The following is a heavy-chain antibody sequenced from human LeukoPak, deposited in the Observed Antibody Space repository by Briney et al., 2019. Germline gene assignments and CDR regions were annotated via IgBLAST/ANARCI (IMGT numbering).Heavy chain of an antibody. V-gene: IGHV3-48*01. J-gene: IGHJ4*02. CDR3: ARDRLTSGSYFFDY. CDR1: AFTFSDYS. Sequence: PGGSLRLSCAASAFTFSDYSMNWVRQAPGKGLEWISYISGRSSTIYYADSVRGRFTISRDNAKNSMYLQMNSLRAEDTAVYYYARDRLTSGSYFFDYWGQGTLVTVSS. D-gene: IGHD1-26*01. CDR2: ISGRSSTI.